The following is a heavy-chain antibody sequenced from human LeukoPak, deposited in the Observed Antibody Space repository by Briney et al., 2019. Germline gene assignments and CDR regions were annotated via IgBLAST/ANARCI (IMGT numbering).Heavy chain of an antibody. J-gene: IGHJ3*02. Sequence: ASVKVSCKASGYTFTGYYMHWVRQSPGQGLEWMGWINPNSGGTNYAQKFQGWVTMTRDTSISTAYMELSRLRSDDTAVYYCARAIVGATTQSAFDIWGQGTMVTVSS. D-gene: IGHD1-26*01. V-gene: IGHV1-2*04. CDR2: INPNSGGT. CDR1: GYTFTGYY. CDR3: ARAIVGATTQSAFDI.